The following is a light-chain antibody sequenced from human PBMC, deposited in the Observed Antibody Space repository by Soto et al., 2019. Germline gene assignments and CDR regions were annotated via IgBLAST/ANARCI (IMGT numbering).Light chain of an antibody. V-gene: IGKV1-6*01. CDR3: LQDSNYPVT. CDR1: QGIRNA. Sequence: TQSPSSLSASVGDTVTITCRASQGIRNALGWYQQKPGNAPKLLIYAASSLQSGVPSRFSGSGSGTDFTLTISSLQPEDFATYYCLQDSNYPVTFGQGTKVDIK. J-gene: IGKJ1*01. CDR2: AAS.